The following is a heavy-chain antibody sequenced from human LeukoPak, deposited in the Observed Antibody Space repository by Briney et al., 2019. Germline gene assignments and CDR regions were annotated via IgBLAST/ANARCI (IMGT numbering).Heavy chain of an antibody. Sequence: GGSLRLSCAASGFTFSSYAMSWVRQAPGKGLEWVSAISGSGGSTYYADSVKGRFTISRDNSKNMLYLQMNSLRAEDTAVYYCAKTSGACSSTGCYLNYFDYWGQGTLVTVSS. V-gene: IGHV3-23*01. J-gene: IGHJ4*02. CDR1: GFTFSSYA. D-gene: IGHD2-2*01. CDR2: ISGSGGST. CDR3: AKTSGACSSTGCYLNYFDY.